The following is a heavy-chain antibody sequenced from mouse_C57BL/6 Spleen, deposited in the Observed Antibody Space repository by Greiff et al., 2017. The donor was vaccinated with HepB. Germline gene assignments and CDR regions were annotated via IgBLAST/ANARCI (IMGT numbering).Heavy chain of an antibody. Sequence: VQLQESGAELVRPGASVTLSCKASGYTFTDYEMHWVKQTPVHGLEWIGAIDPETGGTAYNQKFKGKAILTADKSSSTAYMELRSLTSEDSAVYYCTRYYDYDRDFDYWGQGTTLTVSS. CDR2: IDPETGGT. CDR3: TRYYDYDRDFDY. V-gene: IGHV1-15*01. J-gene: IGHJ2*01. CDR1: GYTFTDYE. D-gene: IGHD2-4*01.